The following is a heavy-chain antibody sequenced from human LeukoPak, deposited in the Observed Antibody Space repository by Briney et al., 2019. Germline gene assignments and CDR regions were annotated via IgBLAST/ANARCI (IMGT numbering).Heavy chain of an antibody. Sequence: ASVKVSCKASGYTFTGYYMHWVRQAPGHGLEWMGWIYPNSGGTHYAQKFQGRVTMTRDTSISTAYMELSRLRSDDTAVYYCARGGSWGSAPRFDPWGQGTLVTVSS. CDR2: IYPNSGGT. CDR1: GYTFTGYY. V-gene: IGHV1-2*02. D-gene: IGHD6-13*01. CDR3: ARGGSWGSAPRFDP. J-gene: IGHJ5*02.